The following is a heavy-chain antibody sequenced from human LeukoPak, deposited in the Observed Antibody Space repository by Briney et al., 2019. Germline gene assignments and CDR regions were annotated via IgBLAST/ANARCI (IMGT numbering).Heavy chain of an antibody. D-gene: IGHD3-16*01. J-gene: IGHJ4*02. CDR1: GFTFSAFD. Sequence: GGSLRLSCAPSGFTFSAFDMHWVRQAPGKGLEWVSSINSDSSLMFYAESVKGRFTISRDNARNSLYLQMNSLRAEDTAVYYCIRDLFDDYSLDYWGQGALVTVSS. CDR3: IRDLFDDYSLDY. V-gene: IGHV3-21*01. CDR2: INSDSSLM.